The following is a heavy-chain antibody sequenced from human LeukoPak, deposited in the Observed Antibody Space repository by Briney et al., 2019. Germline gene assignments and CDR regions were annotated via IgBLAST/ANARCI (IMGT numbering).Heavy chain of an antibody. Sequence: ASVKVSCKASGGTFSSYTISWVRQAPGQGLEWMGRIIPILDIANYAQKFQVRVTITADKSTSTAYMELSSLRSEDTAVYYCARGAEDAFDIWGQGTMVTVSS. V-gene: IGHV1-69*02. J-gene: IGHJ3*02. CDR3: ARGAEDAFDI. CDR2: IIPILDIA. CDR1: GGTFSSYT.